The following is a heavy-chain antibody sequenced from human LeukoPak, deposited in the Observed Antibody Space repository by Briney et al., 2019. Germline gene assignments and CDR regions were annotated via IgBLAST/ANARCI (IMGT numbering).Heavy chain of an antibody. Sequence: GGSLRLSCTASGFTFSTYNMNWVRQAPGKGLEWVSYISGSSSIIYYADSVKGRFTISRDNAKNSLYLQMNSLRDDDTAVYYCARAGYGDYLAFYWGQGTLVTVSS. CDR2: ISGSSSII. CDR1: GFTFSTYN. J-gene: IGHJ4*02. D-gene: IGHD4-17*01. V-gene: IGHV3-48*02. CDR3: ARAGYGDYLAFY.